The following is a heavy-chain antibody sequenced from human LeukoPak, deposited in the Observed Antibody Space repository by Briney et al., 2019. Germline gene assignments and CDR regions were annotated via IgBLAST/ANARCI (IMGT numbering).Heavy chain of an antibody. CDR3: ATTTSLGANAFDI. J-gene: IGHJ3*02. Sequence: GRSLRLSCAASGFTFSSYAMHWVRQAPGKGLEWVAVISYDGSNKYYADSVKGRFTISRDNAKNSLYLQMNSLRAEDTAVYYCATTTSLGANAFDIWGQGTMVTVSS. CDR2: ISYDGSNK. CDR1: GFTFSSYA. V-gene: IGHV3-30-3*01. D-gene: IGHD2-2*01.